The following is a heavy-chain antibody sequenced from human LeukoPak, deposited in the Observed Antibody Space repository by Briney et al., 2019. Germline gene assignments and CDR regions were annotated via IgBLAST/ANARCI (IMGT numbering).Heavy chain of an antibody. D-gene: IGHD3-3*01. CDR1: GFTFSSHA. J-gene: IGHJ6*02. Sequence: GGSLRLSCAASGFTFSSHAMGWVRQAPGKGLEWVSSITGSGGSTYYGDSVKGRFTVSRDNSKNTLYLQMNSLRAEDTAVYYCAKDGGGSLEWLPPMDVWGQGTTVTVSS. CDR2: ITGSGGST. V-gene: IGHV3-23*01. CDR3: AKDGGGSLEWLPPMDV.